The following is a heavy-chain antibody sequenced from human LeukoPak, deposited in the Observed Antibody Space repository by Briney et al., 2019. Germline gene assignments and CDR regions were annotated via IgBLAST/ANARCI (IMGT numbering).Heavy chain of an antibody. CDR3: AKDTFVELSYLHH. CDR2: ISGATYRT. D-gene: IGHD1-26*01. V-gene: IGHV3-23*01. J-gene: IGHJ4*02. Sequence: GGSLRLSCGASGLNFSGYAMSWVRQAPGKGLQWVSAISGATYRTYYADSVRGRFTISRDIFKNTLYLQMNNLRAEDTAIYYCAKDTFVELSYLHHWGQETLVTVSS. CDR1: GLNFSGYA.